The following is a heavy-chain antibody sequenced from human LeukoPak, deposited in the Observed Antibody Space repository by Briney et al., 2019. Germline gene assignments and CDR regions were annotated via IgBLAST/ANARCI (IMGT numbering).Heavy chain of an antibody. D-gene: IGHD2-15*01. Sequence: GGSLRLSCAASGFTFSSYGMHWVRQAPGKGLEWVAFIRYDGSNKYYADSVKGRFTISRDNSKNTLYLQMNSLRAEDTAVYYCAKTPKDYYYYMDVWGKGTTVTVSS. CDR2: IRYDGSNK. V-gene: IGHV3-30*02. CDR1: GFTFSSYG. CDR3: AKTPKDYYYYMDV. J-gene: IGHJ6*03.